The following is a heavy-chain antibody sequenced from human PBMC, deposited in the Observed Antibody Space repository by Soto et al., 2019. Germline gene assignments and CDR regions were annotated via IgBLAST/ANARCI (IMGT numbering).Heavy chain of an antibody. CDR2: ISYDGSNK. CDR3: ARGSSGWYEDY. CDR1: GFTFSSYA. V-gene: IGHV3-30-3*01. J-gene: IGHJ4*02. Sequence: GGSLRLSCAASGFTFSSYAMHWVRQAPGKGLEWVAVISYDGSNKYYADSVKGRFTISRDNSKNTLYLQMNSLRAEDTAVYYCARGSSGWYEDYWGQGTLVTVSS. D-gene: IGHD6-19*01.